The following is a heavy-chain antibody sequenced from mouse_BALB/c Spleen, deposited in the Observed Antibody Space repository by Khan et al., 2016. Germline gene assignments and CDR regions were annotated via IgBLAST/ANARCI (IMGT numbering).Heavy chain of an antibody. D-gene: IGHD2-12*01. CDR3: ARLRRVYAMDD. CDR2: ISYDGSN. Sequence: EVQLQESGPGLVKPSQSLSLTCSVTGYSITSGYYWNWIRQFPGNNLEWMGYISYDGSNNYNPSLKNRISIARDTSKNQFFLKLSSVTTEDTATYYCARLRRVYAMDDWGQGTSVTVSS. J-gene: IGHJ4*01. CDR1: GYSITSGYY. V-gene: IGHV3-6*02.